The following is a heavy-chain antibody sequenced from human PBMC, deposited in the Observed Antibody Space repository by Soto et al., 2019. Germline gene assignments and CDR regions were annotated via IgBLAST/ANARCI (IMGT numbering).Heavy chain of an antibody. J-gene: IGHJ4*02. V-gene: IGHV4-39*01. D-gene: IGHD3-9*01. CDR3: ARLGKTYYDILTGYKSAAFDY. CDR1: GGSISSSSYY. Sequence: SETLSLTCTVSGGSISSSSYYWGWIRQPPGKGLEWIGSIYYSGSTYYNPSLKSRVTISVDTSKNQFSLKLSSVTAADTAVYYCARLGKTYYDILTGYKSAAFDYWGQGTLVNV. CDR2: IYYSGST.